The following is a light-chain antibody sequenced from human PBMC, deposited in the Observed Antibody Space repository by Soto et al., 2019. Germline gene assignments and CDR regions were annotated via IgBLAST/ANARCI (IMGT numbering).Light chain of an antibody. CDR1: QSISSY. J-gene: IGKJ5*01. V-gene: IGKV1-39*01. CDR3: QQRYSTPVT. Sequence: DIQMTQSPSSLSASVGDRVTITCRASQSISSYLYWYQQKPGKAPKPLIYAAPSLKSGGPSRCSGSGSGTDFTLTISSLQPEHFATYYCQQRYSTPVTFGQGTRLELK. CDR2: AAP.